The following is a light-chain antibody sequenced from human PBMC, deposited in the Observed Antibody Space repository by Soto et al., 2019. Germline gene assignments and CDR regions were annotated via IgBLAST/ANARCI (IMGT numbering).Light chain of an antibody. CDR1: SSDVAAYNY. Sequence: QSALTQPASVSGSHGQSITLSCTGTSSDVAAYNYVSWYQQHPGKAPKLMVYHVSNRPSGVSNRFSGSKSGNTASLTNSGLLAEYDADYYCRSYTSGGNYVFGIRTKLTGL. J-gene: IGLJ1*01. CDR2: HVS. CDR3: RSYTSGGNYV. V-gene: IGLV2-14*03.